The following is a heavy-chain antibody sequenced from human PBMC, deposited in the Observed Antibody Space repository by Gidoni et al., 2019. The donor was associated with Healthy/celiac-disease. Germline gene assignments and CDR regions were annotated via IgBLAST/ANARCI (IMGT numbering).Heavy chain of an antibody. J-gene: IGHJ5*02. CDR3: ARGLSYSSSPRFDP. Sequence: QVQLQESGPGLVKPSETLSLTCTVSGGSISSYYWSWIRQPPGKGLEWIGYIYYSGSTNYNPPLKSRVTISVDTSKNQFSLKLSSVTAADTAVYYCARGLSYSSSPRFDPWGQGTLVTVSS. V-gene: IGHV4-59*01. CDR2: IYYSGST. CDR1: GGSISSYY. D-gene: IGHD6-6*01.